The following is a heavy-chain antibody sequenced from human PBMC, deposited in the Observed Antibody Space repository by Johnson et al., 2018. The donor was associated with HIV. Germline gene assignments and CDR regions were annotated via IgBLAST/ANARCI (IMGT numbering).Heavy chain of an antibody. CDR3: SKDLFTEREDDAFDI. D-gene: IGHD3-10*02. CDR2: IKQDGSDK. J-gene: IGHJ3*02. V-gene: IGHV3-7*04. CDR1: GFTFINAW. Sequence: VQLVESGGTLVKPGGSLSLSCAASGFTFINAWMTWVRQAPGKGLEWVANIKQDGSDKYSAESVEGRFTISRDNSKNTLYLQMNSLRAEDTAGYYCSKDLFTEREDDAFDIWGQGTMVTVSS.